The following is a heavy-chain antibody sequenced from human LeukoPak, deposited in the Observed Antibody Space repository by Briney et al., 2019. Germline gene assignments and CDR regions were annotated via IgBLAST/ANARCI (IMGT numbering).Heavy chain of an antibody. V-gene: IGHV1-18*01. CDR2: ISAYNGIT. Sequence: ASVKVSCTASGYTFTSYGFNWVRQAPGQGLEWMGWISAYNGITNYAQKVQGRVTLTTDTSTSTAYMELRSLRSDDTAVYYCARDHRKVGSTSEWYYWGQGALVTVSS. CDR3: ARDHRKVGSTSEWYY. J-gene: IGHJ4*02. CDR1: GYTFTSYG. D-gene: IGHD1-26*01.